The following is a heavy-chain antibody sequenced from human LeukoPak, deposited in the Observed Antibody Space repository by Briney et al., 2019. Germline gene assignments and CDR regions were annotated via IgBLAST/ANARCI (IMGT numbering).Heavy chain of an antibody. CDR3: AKDALDIVVVPAAISPQEPNYYYYYMDV. D-gene: IGHD2-2*02. V-gene: IGHV3-9*01. Sequence: GGSLRLSCAASGFTFADYAMHWVRQVPGKGLEWVSSISWKSDAIDDADSVKGRFTISRDNAKNSLYLQMNSLRAEDTALYYCAKDALDIVVVPAAISPQEPNYYYYYMDVWGKGTTVTISS. CDR2: ISWKSDAI. CDR1: GFTFADYA. J-gene: IGHJ6*03.